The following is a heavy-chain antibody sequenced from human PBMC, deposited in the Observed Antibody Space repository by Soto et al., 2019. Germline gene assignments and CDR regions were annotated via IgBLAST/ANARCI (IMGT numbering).Heavy chain of an antibody. D-gene: IGHD3-10*01. CDR1: GYSFTSYW. CDR2: IYPGDSDT. J-gene: IGHJ6*02. CDR3: ARSHRSSYYYYYYGMDV. V-gene: IGHV5-51*01. Sequence: PGESLKISCKGSGYSFTSYWIGWVRQMPGKGLEWMGLIYPGDSDTRYSPSFQGQVTISADKSISTAYLQWSSLKASDTAMYYCARSHRSSYYYYYYGMDVWGQGTTVTVSS.